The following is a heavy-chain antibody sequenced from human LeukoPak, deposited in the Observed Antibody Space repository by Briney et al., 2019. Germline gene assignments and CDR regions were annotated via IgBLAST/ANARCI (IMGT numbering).Heavy chain of an antibody. Sequence: GGSLRLSCAASGFTFRSYSMNWVRQAPGKGLEWVSYISSSGSTIYYADSVKGRFTISRDNAKNSLYLQMNSLRADDTAVYYCARGNIVGASLFDYWGQGNLVTVPS. D-gene: IGHD1-26*01. CDR2: ISSSGSTI. CDR3: ARGNIVGASLFDY. J-gene: IGHJ4*02. CDR1: GFTFRSYS. V-gene: IGHV3-48*01.